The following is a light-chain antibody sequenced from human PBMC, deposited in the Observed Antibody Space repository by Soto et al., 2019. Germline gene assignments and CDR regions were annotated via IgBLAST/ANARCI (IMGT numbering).Light chain of an antibody. Sequence: EIVMTQSPATPSVSPGEGATLSCRASQGIGDTLAWYQQKPGQTPRLLMYDTSIRATGVPARFSGSRSGAEFTLTFSSLQSEDFAVYYCQHYVNWPLTFGGGTKVESK. CDR2: DTS. J-gene: IGKJ4*01. V-gene: IGKV3-15*01. CDR3: QHYVNWPLT. CDR1: QGIGDT.